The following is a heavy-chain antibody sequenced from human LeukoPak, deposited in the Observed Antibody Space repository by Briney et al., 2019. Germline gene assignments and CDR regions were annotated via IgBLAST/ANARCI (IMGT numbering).Heavy chain of an antibody. CDR2: ISSDSSYI. J-gene: IGHJ4*02. D-gene: IGHD3-10*01. CDR3: AASPSGSGYYFDY. Sequence: PGGSLRLSCADSGFTFTSYSMNWVRQAPGKGLEWVSSISSDSSYIYYADSVKGRFTISRDNAKNSLYLEMNGLRAEDTAVYYCAASPSGSGYYFDYWGQGTLVTVSS. CDR1: GFTFTSYS. V-gene: IGHV3-21*01.